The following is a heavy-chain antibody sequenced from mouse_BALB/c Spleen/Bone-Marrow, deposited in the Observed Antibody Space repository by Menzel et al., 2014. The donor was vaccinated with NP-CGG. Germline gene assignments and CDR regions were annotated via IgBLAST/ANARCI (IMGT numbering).Heavy chain of an antibody. V-gene: IGHV5-12-2*01. CDR2: ITDDGGST. D-gene: IGHD2-14*01. CDR3: TRPRYPFYVMDS. CDR1: GITFRSNT. Sequence: EVKLMESGGGLVQPGGSLKLSCVVSGITFRSNTMSWVRQTPEKRLEWVAYITDDGGSTYYPDIVKGRFTISRDNAKNPLYPQVSSLKSEDTAMYYCTRPRYPFYVMDSWGQGTSVTVSS. J-gene: IGHJ4*01.